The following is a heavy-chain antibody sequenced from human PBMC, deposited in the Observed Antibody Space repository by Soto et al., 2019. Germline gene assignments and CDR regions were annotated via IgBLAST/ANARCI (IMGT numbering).Heavy chain of an antibody. CDR3: ASTPSTYDSSGYGVDYFDY. V-gene: IGHV4-59*08. CDR1: GGSISSYY. D-gene: IGHD3-22*01. Sequence: SETLSLTCTVSGGSISSYYWSWIRQPPGKGLEWIGYIYYSGSTNYNPSLKSRVTISVDTSKSQFSLKLSSVTAADTAVYYCASTPSTYDSSGYGVDYFDYWGQGTLVTVSS. CDR2: IYYSGST. J-gene: IGHJ4*02.